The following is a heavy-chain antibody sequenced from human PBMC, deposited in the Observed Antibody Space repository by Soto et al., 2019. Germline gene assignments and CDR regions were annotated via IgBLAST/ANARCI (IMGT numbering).Heavy chain of an antibody. CDR1: GFTFSSYA. J-gene: IGHJ6*02. CDR3: AKMYSSSWYWGVSYYYYYYGMDV. D-gene: IGHD6-13*01. CDR2: ISGSGGST. V-gene: IGHV3-23*01. Sequence: GGSLRLSCAASGFTFSSYAMSWVRQAPGKGLEWVSAISGSGGSTYYADSVEGRFTISRDNSKNTLYLQMNSLRAEDTAVYYCAKMYSSSWYWGVSYYYYYYGMDVWGQGTTVTSP.